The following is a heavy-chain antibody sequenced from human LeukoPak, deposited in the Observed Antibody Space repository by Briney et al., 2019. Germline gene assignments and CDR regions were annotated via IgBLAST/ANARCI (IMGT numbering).Heavy chain of an antibody. CDR3: AKVPDNLNGWYYGDY. CDR1: GFTFSSYA. V-gene: IGHV3-23*01. CDR2: ISGSGGST. J-gene: IGHJ4*02. D-gene: IGHD6-19*01. Sequence: PGGSLRLSCAASGFTFSSYAMSWVRQAPGKGLEWVSAISGSGGSTYYADSVKGRFTISRDNSKNTLYLQMNSLRAEDTAVYYCAKVPDNLNGWYYGDYWGQGTLVTVSS.